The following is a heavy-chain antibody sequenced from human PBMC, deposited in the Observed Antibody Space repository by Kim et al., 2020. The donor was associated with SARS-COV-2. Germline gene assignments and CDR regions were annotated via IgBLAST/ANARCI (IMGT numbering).Heavy chain of an antibody. D-gene: IGHD2-21*02. CDR2: IRKKADGYTT. CDR1: GFSFSDLY. Sequence: GGSLRLSCAASGFSFSDLYMDWVRQAPGKGPEWVGRIRKKADGYTTEYAASVKGRFTISRDDSKSSLYLQMNSLKTEDTAVYFCALVGGYVGAATAFDYWGQGTLVTVSS. V-gene: IGHV3-72*01. CDR3: ALVGGYVGAATAFDY. J-gene: IGHJ4*02.